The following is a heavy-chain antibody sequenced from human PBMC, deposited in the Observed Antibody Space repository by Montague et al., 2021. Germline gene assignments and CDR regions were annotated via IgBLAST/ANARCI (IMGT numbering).Heavy chain of an antibody. J-gene: IGHJ4*02. CDR3: ARDNGYCNITSCSPLTY. D-gene: IGHD2-2*03. CDR1: GGSISSINW. Sequence: SETLSLTCAVSGGSISSINWWSWVRQPPGKGLEWIEEILHTGSTNYNPSLKSRVTISVDKSKNQFSLKLSSVTAADTAVYYCARDNGYCNITSCSPLTYWGQGTLVTVSS. V-gene: IGHV4-4*02. CDR2: ILHTGST.